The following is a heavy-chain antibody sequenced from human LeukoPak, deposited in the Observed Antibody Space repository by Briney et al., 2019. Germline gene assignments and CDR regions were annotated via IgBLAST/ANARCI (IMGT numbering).Heavy chain of an antibody. CDR3: ANAILTGYYEYYFDY. J-gene: IGHJ4*02. D-gene: IGHD3-9*01. V-gene: IGHV3-23*01. CDR1: GFTFSSYA. Sequence: GGSLRLSCAASGFTFSSYAMDWVRQAPGKGLEWVSAISGSGGSTYYADSVKGRFTISRDNSKNTLYLQMNSLRAEDTAVYYCANAILTGYYEYYFDYWGQGTLVTVSS. CDR2: ISGSGGST.